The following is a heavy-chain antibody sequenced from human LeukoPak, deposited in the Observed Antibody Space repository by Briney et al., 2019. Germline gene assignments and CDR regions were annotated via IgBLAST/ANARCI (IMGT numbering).Heavy chain of an antibody. J-gene: IGHJ4*02. CDR3: ARGRGGSYPYFDY. V-gene: IGHV4-34*01. CDR2: INHSGST. CDR1: GGSFSGYY. D-gene: IGHD1-26*01. Sequence: SETLSLTCAVYGGSFSGYYWSWIRQPPGKGLEWIGEINHSGSTNYNPSLKSRVTISVDTSKNQFSLKLSSVTAADTAVYYCARGRGGSYPYFDYWGQGTLVTVSS.